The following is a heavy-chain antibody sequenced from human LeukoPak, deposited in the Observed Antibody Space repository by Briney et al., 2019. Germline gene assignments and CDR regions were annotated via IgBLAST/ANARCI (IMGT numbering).Heavy chain of an antibody. V-gene: IGHV3-74*01. CDR1: GFTFSSYW. CDR3: ARASYWSRIDC. D-gene: IGHD1-26*01. J-gene: IGHJ4*02. Sequence: QAGGSLRLSCAASGFTFSSYWMHWVRQAPGKGLVWVSRINSDGSSTSYADSVKGRFTISRDNAKNTLYLQMNSLRAEDTAVYYCARASYWSRIDCWGQGTLVTVSS. CDR2: INSDGSST.